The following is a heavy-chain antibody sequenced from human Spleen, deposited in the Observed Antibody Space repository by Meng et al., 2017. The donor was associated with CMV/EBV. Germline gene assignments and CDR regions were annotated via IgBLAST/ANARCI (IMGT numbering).Heavy chain of an antibody. Sequence: SETLSLTCTVSGGSVSSGSYYWSWIRQPPGKGLEWIGYIYYSGSTNYNPSLKSRVTISVDTSKNQFSLKLSSVTAADTAVYYCARDQADSSAAKGDQYGMDVWGQGTTVTVSS. CDR1: GGSVSSGSYY. CDR3: ARDQADSSAAKGDQYGMDV. J-gene: IGHJ6*02. V-gene: IGHV4-61*01. CDR2: IYYSGST. D-gene: IGHD6-13*01.